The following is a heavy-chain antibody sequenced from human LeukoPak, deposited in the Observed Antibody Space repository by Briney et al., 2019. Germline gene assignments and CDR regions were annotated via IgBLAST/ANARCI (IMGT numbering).Heavy chain of an antibody. D-gene: IGHD3-3*01. CDR2: INHSGST. J-gene: IGHJ5*02. CDR3: ARARRITIFEVVRFQLDP. V-gene: IGHV4-34*01. CDR1: GGSFSGYY. Sequence: PSETLSLTCAVYGGSFSGYYWSWIRQPPGKGLEWIGEINHSGSTNYNPSLKSRVTISVDTSKNQFSLKLSSVTAADTAVYYCARARRITIFEVVRFQLDPWGQGTLVTVSS.